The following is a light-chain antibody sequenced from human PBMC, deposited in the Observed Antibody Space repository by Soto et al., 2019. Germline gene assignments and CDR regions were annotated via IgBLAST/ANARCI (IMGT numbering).Light chain of an antibody. CDR2: GAS. CDR1: QSVSSNY. J-gene: IGKJ1*01. V-gene: IGKV3-20*01. Sequence: EIVLTQSPGTRPLSPGERATLSCRASQSVSSNYLAWYQQKPGQAPRLLIYGASTRAYGIPDRFSGSGSGTDFTLTISRLEPEDSAVYYCQQYGSSPTWTFGQGTKVDIK. CDR3: QQYGSSPTWT.